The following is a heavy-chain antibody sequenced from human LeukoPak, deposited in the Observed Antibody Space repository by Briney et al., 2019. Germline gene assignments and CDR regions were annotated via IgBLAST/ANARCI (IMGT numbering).Heavy chain of an antibody. CDR1: GGSISSYY. D-gene: IGHD4/OR15-4a*01. CDR2: IYYSGST. J-gene: IGHJ3*01. Sequence: SETLSLTCTVSGGSISSYYWSWIRQPPGKGLEWIGYIYYSGSTNYNPSLKSRVTISVDTSKNQFSLKLSSVTAADTAVYYCARVGGLTEDFDVWGQGTMVIVSS. CDR3: ARVGGLTEDFDV. V-gene: IGHV4-59*01.